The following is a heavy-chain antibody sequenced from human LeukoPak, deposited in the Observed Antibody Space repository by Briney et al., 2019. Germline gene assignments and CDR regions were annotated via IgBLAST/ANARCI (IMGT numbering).Heavy chain of an antibody. CDR1: GFTVSSNY. CDR2: IYSGGST. J-gene: IGHJ4*02. D-gene: IGHD4-17*01. V-gene: IGHV3-53*01. CDR3: ARAAYGDYVGY. Sequence: GGSLRLSCAACGFTVSSNYMSWVRQAPGKGLEWVSVIYSGGSTYYADSVKGRFTISRDNSKNTLYLQMNSLRAEDTAVYYCARAAYGDYVGYWGQGTLVTVSS.